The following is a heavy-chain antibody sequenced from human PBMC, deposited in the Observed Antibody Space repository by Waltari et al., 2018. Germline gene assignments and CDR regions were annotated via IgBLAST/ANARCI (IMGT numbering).Heavy chain of an antibody. Sequence: QVQLQESGPGLVKPSETLSLTCTVSGGSISSYYWSWIRQPAGKGLEWIGRIYTSGSTNYNPSLKSRVTMSVDTSKNQFSLKLSSVTAADTAVYYCAIGITAGTDGDYFDYWGQGTLVTVSS. V-gene: IGHV4-4*07. J-gene: IGHJ4*02. CDR1: GGSISSYY. CDR2: IYTSGST. CDR3: AIGITAGTDGDYFDY. D-gene: IGHD1-20*01.